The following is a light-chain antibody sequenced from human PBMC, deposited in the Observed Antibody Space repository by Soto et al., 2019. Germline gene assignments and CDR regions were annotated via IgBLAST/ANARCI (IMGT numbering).Light chain of an antibody. CDR3: QTGGTGIVI. J-gene: IGLJ2*01. CDR2: LNNDGSH. V-gene: IGLV4-69*01. Sequence: QSVLTQSPSASASLGASVKLTCTLSSGHSSDAIAWHQQQPEKGPRFLMNLNNDGSHTKGDGIPDRFSGSSSGAERYLTISSLQSEDEADYYCQTGGTGIVIFGGGTQLTVL. CDR1: SGHSSDA.